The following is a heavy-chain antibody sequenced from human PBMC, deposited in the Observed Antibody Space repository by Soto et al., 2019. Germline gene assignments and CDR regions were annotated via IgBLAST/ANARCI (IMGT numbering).Heavy chain of an antibody. CDR1: GDSFSNSY. J-gene: IGHJ6*02. V-gene: IGHV4-4*07. CDR2: IYPSGTT. D-gene: IGHD3-10*01. CDR3: ARDDFGSAGMDV. Sequence: SETLSLTCSVSGDSFSNSYWSWIRQPAGKGLEWIGRIYPSGTTNCNPSLKSRLTLSRDTSKNQFSLSLRSVTAADTAVYFCARDDFGSAGMDVWAQGTTVTVSS.